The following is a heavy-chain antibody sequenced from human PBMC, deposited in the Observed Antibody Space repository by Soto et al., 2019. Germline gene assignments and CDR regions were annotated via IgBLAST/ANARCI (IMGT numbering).Heavy chain of an antibody. CDR2: FVSSTGST. J-gene: IGHJ4*02. V-gene: IGHV3-23*01. D-gene: IGHD1-1*01. CDR3: AKRHKTVPTPANYFDY. CDR1: GFTFSSYS. Sequence: PGGSLRLSCAAFGFTFSSYSMNWVRQAPGKGLEWVSTFVSSTGSTFYADSVEGRFTISTDDSKNTLYLQMNSLRAEDTAVYYCAKRHKTVPTPANYFDYWGQGTLVTVSS.